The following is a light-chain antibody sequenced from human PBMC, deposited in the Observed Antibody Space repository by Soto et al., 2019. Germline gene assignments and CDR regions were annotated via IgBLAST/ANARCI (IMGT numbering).Light chain of an antibody. CDR2: EVS. CDR1: SSDVGGYNY. V-gene: IGLV2-14*01. CDR3: SSYTSSSTRV. Sequence: QSALTQPASVSGSPGQSITISCTGTSSDVGGYNYVSWYQQHPVKAPKLMIYEVSNRPSGVSNRFSGSKSGNTASLTISGLQAEYEADYYCSSYTSSSTRVFGGGTKLTVL. J-gene: IGLJ3*02.